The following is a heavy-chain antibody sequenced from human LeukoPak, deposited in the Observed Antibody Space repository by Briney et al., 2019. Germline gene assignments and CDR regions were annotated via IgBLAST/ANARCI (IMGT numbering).Heavy chain of an antibody. D-gene: IGHD2-2*01. V-gene: IGHV4-59*01. CDR2: IYYSGST. Sequence: SETLSLTCTVSGGSISSYYWSWIRQPPGKGLEWIGYIYYSGSTNYNPSLKSRVTISVDTSKNQFSLKLSSVTAADTAVCYCARVPGYCSSTSCYGTYYYGMDVWGQGTTVTVSS. CDR3: ARVPGYCSSTSCYGTYYYGMDV. J-gene: IGHJ6*02. CDR1: GGSISSYY.